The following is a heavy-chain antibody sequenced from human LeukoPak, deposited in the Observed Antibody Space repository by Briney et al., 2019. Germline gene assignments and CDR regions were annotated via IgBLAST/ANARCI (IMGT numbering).Heavy chain of an antibody. V-gene: IGHV1-2*06. J-gene: IGHJ4*02. CDR1: GYTFTGYY. D-gene: IGHD1-26*01. Sequence: ASVKVSCKASGYTFTGYYMHWVRQAPGQGLEWMGRINPNSGGTNYAQKFQGRVTITADESTSTAYMELSSLRSEDTAVYYCASGMGATEFDYWGQGTLVTVSS. CDR3: ASGMGATEFDY. CDR2: INPNSGGT.